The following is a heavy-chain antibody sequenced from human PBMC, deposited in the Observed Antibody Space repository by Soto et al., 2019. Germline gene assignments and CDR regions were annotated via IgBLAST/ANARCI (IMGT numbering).Heavy chain of an antibody. V-gene: IGHV2-5*01. CDR3: AQSILARPVLGAYDM. Sequence: QITLKESGPTLVKPTQTLTLTCTFSGLSLTTTGVGVGWIRQPPGKALEWLAVIYWNDDKRYSPSLKNRRTITQQTSKIQLVFTMTTLYPADTATYYCAQSILARPVLGAYDMWVRGTMVSASS. D-gene: IGHD6-6*01. J-gene: IGHJ3*02. CDR1: GLSLTTTGVG. CDR2: IYWNDDK.